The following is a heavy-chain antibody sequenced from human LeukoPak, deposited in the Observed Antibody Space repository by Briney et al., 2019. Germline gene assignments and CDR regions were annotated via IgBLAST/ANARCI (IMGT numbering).Heavy chain of an antibody. J-gene: IGHJ4*02. D-gene: IGHD4-17*01. CDR3: AKVVSNYGDYEYYFDY. CDR1: GFTFSTYA. V-gene: IGHV3-30-3*01. Sequence: GGSLRLSCAASGFTFSTYAMHWVRQALGKGLEWVAVISYDGSKNYYADSVKGRFTTSRDNSKNTLYLQMNSLRAEDTAVYYCAKVVSNYGDYEYYFDYWGQGTLVTVSS. CDR2: ISYDGSKN.